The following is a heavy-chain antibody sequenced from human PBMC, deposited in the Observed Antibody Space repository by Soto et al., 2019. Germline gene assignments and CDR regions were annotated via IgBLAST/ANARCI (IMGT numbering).Heavy chain of an antibody. V-gene: IGHV4-34*01. CDR2: INHSGST. D-gene: IGHD3-3*01. J-gene: IGHJ5*02. CDR1: GGSFSGYY. CDR3: ARGYYDFWSGYSKGWFDP. Sequence: SETLSLTCAVYGGSFSGYYWSWIRQPPGKGLEWIGEINHSGSTNYNPSLKSRVTISVDTSKNQFSLKLSSVTAADTAVYYCARGYYDFWSGYSKGWFDPWGQGTLVTVS.